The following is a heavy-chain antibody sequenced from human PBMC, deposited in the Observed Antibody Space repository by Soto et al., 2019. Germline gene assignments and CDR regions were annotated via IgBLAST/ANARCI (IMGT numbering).Heavy chain of an antibody. CDR1: GFTFDDYA. CDR2: ISWNSGSI. D-gene: IGHD4-4*01. Sequence: PGGSLRLSCAASGFTFDDYAMHWVRQAPGKGLEWVSGISWNSGSIGYADSVKGRFTISRDNAKNSLYLQMNSLRAEDTALYYCVKTLVPDYSNSYYFDYWGQGTLVTVSS. J-gene: IGHJ4*02. V-gene: IGHV3-9*01. CDR3: VKTLVPDYSNSYYFDY.